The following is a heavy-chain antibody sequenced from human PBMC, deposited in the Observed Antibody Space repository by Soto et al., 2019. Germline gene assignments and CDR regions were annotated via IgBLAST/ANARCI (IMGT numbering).Heavy chain of an antibody. D-gene: IGHD3-22*01. J-gene: IGHJ6*02. CDR1: GGTFSSYA. Sequence: GASVKVSCKASGGTFSSYAISLVRQAPGQGLEWMGGSIPIFGTANYAQKVQGRVTITADESTRTAYMELSSLRSEDTAVYYCARNLLLQQDYYGMDVWGQGTTVTVSS. CDR2: SIPIFGTA. CDR3: ARNLLLQQDYYGMDV. V-gene: IGHV1-69*13.